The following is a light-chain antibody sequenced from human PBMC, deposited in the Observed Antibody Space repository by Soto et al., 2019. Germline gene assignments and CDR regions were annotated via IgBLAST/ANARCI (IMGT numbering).Light chain of an antibody. CDR3: QQYTNWRT. V-gene: IGKV3-15*01. CDR2: DAS. Sequence: EIVLTQSPATLSSSPGERATLSCRASQSVSSNLAWYQQKPGQAPRLLIYDASTRATGIPARFSGSGSGTEFTLTISSLQSEDFAVYYCQQYTNWRTFGQGTKVDI. J-gene: IGKJ1*01. CDR1: QSVSSN.